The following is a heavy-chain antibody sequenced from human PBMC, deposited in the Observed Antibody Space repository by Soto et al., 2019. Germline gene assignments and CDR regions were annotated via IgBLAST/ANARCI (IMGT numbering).Heavy chain of an antibody. J-gene: IGHJ1*01. V-gene: IGHV3-33*01. D-gene: IGHD5-12*01. CDR3: ARVHDVGYCEYGYCQH. Sequence: QVQLVESGGGVVQPGRSLRLSCAASGFTFSSYGMHWVRQAPGKGLEWVAVIWYDGSNKYYADSVKGRFTISRDNSKNTLYLQMNSLRAEDTAVYYCARVHDVGYCEYGYCQHWGQGTLVTVSS. CDR1: GFTFSSYG. CDR2: IWYDGSNK.